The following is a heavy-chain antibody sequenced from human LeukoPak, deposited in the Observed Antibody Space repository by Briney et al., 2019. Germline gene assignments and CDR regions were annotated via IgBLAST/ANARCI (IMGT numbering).Heavy chain of an antibody. CDR1: GYSFTSYW. V-gene: IGHV5-51*01. CDR2: IYPGDSDT. Sequence: GESLKISCKGSGYSFTSYWIGWVRQMPGKGLEWMGIIYPGDSDTRNSPSFQGQVTISADKSISTAYLQWSSLKASDTAMYYCATSPVITPDYFDYWGQGTLVTVSS. D-gene: IGHD3-10*01. J-gene: IGHJ4*02. CDR3: ATSPVITPDYFDY.